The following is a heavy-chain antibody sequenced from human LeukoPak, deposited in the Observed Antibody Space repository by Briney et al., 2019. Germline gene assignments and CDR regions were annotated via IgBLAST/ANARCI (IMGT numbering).Heavy chain of an antibody. CDR2: IYLADSDS. Sequence: RHGESLKISCKVSGYSLTSYWIAWVRQTPGEGLEWLAIIYLADSDSRYNPSFQGQVTISADKSINTAYLQWSSLKASDTGMYYCAGHGGVNTALGAWGQGTLVTVSS. V-gene: IGHV5-51*01. CDR1: GYSLTSYW. J-gene: IGHJ4*02. D-gene: IGHD5-18*01. CDR3: AGHGGVNTALGA.